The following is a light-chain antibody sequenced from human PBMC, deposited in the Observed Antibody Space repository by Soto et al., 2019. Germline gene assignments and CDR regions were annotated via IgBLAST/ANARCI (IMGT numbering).Light chain of an antibody. J-gene: IGKJ2*02. CDR1: QSISIY. CDR3: QQSYSTPRT. CDR2: AAS. V-gene: IGKV1-39*01. Sequence: DLQMTQSPSSLSASVGDRVTITCRASQSISIYLDWYQQKVGKAPKLLIYAASSLQMGVPSRFSGSGSGTDFTLTISSLQPEDFATYYCQQSYSTPRTFGQGTKLEIK.